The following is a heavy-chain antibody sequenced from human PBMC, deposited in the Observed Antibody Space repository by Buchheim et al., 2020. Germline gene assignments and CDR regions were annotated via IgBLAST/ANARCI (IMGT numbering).Heavy chain of an antibody. D-gene: IGHD2-21*01. Sequence: EVQLLESGGGLVQPGGSLRLSCAASAFTFRSYAMNWVRQAPGKGLEWVSSITGSTSSTYYTDSVKGRFTVSRDHSKNTLYLQMDSLIAEDAAVYYCARAHGLPYWYYDLWGRGTL. V-gene: IGHV3-23*01. CDR1: AFTFRSYA. CDR2: ITGSTSST. J-gene: IGHJ2*01. CDR3: ARAHGLPYWYYDL.